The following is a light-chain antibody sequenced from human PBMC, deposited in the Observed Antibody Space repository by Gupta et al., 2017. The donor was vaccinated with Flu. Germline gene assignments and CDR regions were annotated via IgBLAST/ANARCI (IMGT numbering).Light chain of an antibody. CDR1: NY. V-gene: IGLV2-8*01. Sequence: NYDSWYQHHPGKPPKLMMYEGTRRPSGVPDRFSGSKSGHTASLTVFGLQAEDEADYYCSSYADGRYVFGTGTKVTVL. CDR3: SSYADGRYV. J-gene: IGLJ1*01. CDR2: EGT.